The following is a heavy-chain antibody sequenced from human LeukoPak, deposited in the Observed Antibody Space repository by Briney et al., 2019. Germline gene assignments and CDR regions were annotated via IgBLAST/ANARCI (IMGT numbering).Heavy chain of an antibody. V-gene: IGHV3-21*01. CDR3: SGAYSYYYTMHV. CDR1: GFPFNTYS. Sequence: NPGGSLRLSCAASGFPFNTYSMNWVRQAPGKGLEWVSSISSGSDYIYYADSVKGRFTISRDNAKSSVHLQMSSLRAEDTAVYYGSGAYSYYYTMHVWGQGTTVTVSS. CDR2: ISSGSDYI. J-gene: IGHJ6*02.